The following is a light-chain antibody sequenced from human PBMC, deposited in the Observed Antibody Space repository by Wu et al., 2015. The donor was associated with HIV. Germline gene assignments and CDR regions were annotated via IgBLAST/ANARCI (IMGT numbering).Light chain of an antibody. J-gene: IGKJ1*01. V-gene: IGKV3-15*01. CDR2: SAS. CDR3: QQYKNWLRT. CDR1: QSISTN. Sequence: IVMTQSPATLSVSPGESATLSCRASQSISTNLAWYQHKPGQAPRLLIYSASTRATDIPARFSGSGSETEFTLTISSLQSEDFAVYYCQQYKNWLRTFGQGTKVEIK.